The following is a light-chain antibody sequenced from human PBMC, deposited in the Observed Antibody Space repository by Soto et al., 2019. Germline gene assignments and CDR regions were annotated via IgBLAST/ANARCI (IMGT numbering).Light chain of an antibody. CDR1: ESVHRN. CDR2: YAS. Sequence: EMVMTQSPATLSVSPGERVTLSCRASESVHRNLAWYQQKPGQGPSLLIYYASTRATGVPYRFTGSGSETEFTLTISSLQSEDFGVYHCQHYSNWPPTFGPGTKVEIK. J-gene: IGKJ3*01. V-gene: IGKV3-15*01. CDR3: QHYSNWPPT.